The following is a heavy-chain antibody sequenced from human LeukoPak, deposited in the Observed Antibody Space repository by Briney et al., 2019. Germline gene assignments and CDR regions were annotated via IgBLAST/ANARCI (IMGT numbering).Heavy chain of an antibody. V-gene: IGHV3-30*04. D-gene: IGHD6-13*01. CDR1: GFTFSRSP. Sequence: GGSLRLSCAASGFTFSRSPMHWVGQAPGKGPEWVTVISTDGRDIKYADSVKGRFTISRDSSKNTLSLQMNSLRGDDTAVYYCARDAQISAAAYYFDYWGQGTLVTVSS. CDR2: ISTDGRDI. CDR3: ARDAQISAAAYYFDY. J-gene: IGHJ4*02.